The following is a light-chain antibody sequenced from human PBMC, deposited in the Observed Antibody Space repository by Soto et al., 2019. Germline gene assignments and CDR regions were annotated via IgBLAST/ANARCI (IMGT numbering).Light chain of an antibody. Sequence: DIQMTQSPSSLSASVGDRVTITFQASQDITNYLNWYQQKPGKAPKLLIYDASNVEAGAPSRFSGSGSGTDFTFTITNLQPEDIATYYCQQYDNLWTFGQGTKVDIK. CDR1: QDITNY. CDR3: QQYDNLWT. V-gene: IGKV1-33*01. CDR2: DAS. J-gene: IGKJ1*01.